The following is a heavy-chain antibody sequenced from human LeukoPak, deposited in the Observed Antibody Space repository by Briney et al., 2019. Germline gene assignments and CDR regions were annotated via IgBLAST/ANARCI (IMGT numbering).Heavy chain of an antibody. CDR1: GFTFSSYA. CDR3: AKSGGGTYYYGSGSYAVAFDI. J-gene: IGHJ3*02. Sequence: GGSLRLSCAASGFTFSSYAMSWVRQAPGKGLEWVSAISGSGGSTYYADSVKGRFTISRDNSKNTLYLQMNSLRAEDTAVYYCAKSGGGTYYYGSGSYAVAFDIWGQRTMVTVSS. CDR2: ISGSGGST. D-gene: IGHD3-10*01. V-gene: IGHV3-23*01.